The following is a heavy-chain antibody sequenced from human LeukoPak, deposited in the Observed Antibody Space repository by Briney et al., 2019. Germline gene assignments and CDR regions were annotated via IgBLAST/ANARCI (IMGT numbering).Heavy chain of an antibody. V-gene: IGHV5-51*01. CDR2: IYPGDSDT. D-gene: IGHD2-15*01. J-gene: IGHJ4*02. Sequence: HGESLKISCKGSGYSFTTYWIGWVRQMPGKGLEWMGIIYPGDSDTRHSPSFQGQVTISADKSISTAYLQWTSLKGSDTAMYYCARRGGRYCSGGDCSQTTGVDYWGQGTLVTVSS. CDR3: ARRGGRYCSGGDCSQTTGVDY. CDR1: GYSFTTYW.